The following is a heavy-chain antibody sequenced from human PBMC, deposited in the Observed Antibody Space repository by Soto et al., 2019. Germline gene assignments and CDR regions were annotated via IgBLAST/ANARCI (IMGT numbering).Heavy chain of an antibody. J-gene: IGHJ6*03. CDR1: GFTFSSYA. CDR2: ISGSGGST. V-gene: IGHV3-23*01. Sequence: GGSLRLSCAASGFTFSSYAMSWVRQAPGKGLEWVSAISGSGGSTYYADSVKGRFTISRDNSKNTLYLQMNSLRAEDTAVYYCARLALEESYYYYMDVWGKGTTVTVSS. CDR3: ARLALEESYYYYMDV. D-gene: IGHD6-6*01.